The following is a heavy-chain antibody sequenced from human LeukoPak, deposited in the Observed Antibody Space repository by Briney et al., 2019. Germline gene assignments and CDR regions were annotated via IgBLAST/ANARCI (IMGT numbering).Heavy chain of an antibody. J-gene: IGHJ4*02. Sequence: GGSLRLSCAASGFTFDDYGMSWVRQAPGKGLEWVSGINWNGGSTGYADSVKGRFTISRDNAKNSLYLQMNSLRAEDTALYHCARGPSGGAAPYYFDYWGQGTLVTVSS. D-gene: IGHD1-26*01. V-gene: IGHV3-20*01. CDR1: GFTFDDYG. CDR2: INWNGGST. CDR3: ARGPSGGAAPYYFDY.